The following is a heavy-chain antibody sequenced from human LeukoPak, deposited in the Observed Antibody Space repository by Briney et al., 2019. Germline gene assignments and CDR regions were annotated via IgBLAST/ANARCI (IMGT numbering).Heavy chain of an antibody. V-gene: IGHV1-69*01. D-gene: IGHD2-15*01. CDR1: GGTFSSYA. CDR3: AGRYCSGGSCYSSYFDY. J-gene: IGHJ4*02. CDR2: IIPIFGTA. Sequence: SVKVSCKASGGTFSSYAISWVRQAPGQGLEWMGGIIPIFGTANYAQKFQGRVTITADESTSTAYMELSSLRSEDTAVYYCAGRYCSGGSCYSSYFDYWGQGTLVTVSS.